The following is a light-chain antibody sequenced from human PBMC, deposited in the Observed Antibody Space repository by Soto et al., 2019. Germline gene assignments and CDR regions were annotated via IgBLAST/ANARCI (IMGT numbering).Light chain of an antibody. J-gene: IGLJ1*01. Sequence: QSALTQPASVSGSPGQSITISCTGTSSDVGSYNLVSWYQQHPGKAPKLMIYEGSKRPSGVSNRFSGSKSGNTASLTISGLQAEDEGDYYCCSYATGSTYVFGTGTKLTVL. CDR2: EGS. CDR3: CSYATGSTYV. CDR1: SSDVGSYNL. V-gene: IGLV2-23*01.